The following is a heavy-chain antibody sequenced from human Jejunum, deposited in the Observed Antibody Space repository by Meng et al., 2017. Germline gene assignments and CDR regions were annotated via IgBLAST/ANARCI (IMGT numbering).Heavy chain of an antibody. CDR3: AKKNYDFWRGYSDS. D-gene: IGHD3-3*01. Sequence: EVYLVDAGGGGVQPGRSLRLSCAASGFRFSHYAMHWVRQTPGKGLEWVSAISDSGGSSYYTDSVEGRFTISRDNSKNTLFLQMNSLRAEDTAVYYCAKKNYDFWRGYSDSWGQGTLVTVSS. V-gene: IGHV3-23*04. J-gene: IGHJ4*02. CDR1: GFRFSHYA. CDR2: ISDSGGSS.